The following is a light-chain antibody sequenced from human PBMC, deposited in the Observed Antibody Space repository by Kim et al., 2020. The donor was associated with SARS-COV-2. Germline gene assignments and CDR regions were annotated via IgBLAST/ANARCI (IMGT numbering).Light chain of an antibody. J-gene: IGLJ1*01. CDR2: EVA. V-gene: IGLV2-8*01. CDR3: SSYAGSSNFV. CDR1: SSDLGGYNY. Sequence: GQSVTISCTGTSSDLGGYNYVSWYQQHPGKAPKRMVYEVAKRPSGVPDRFSGSKSGNTASLTISGLQADDEADYYCSSYAGSSNFVFGTGTKVTVL.